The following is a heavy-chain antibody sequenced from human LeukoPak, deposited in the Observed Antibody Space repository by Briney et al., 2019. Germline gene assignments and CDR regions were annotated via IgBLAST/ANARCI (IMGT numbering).Heavy chain of an antibody. V-gene: IGHV4-39*01. Sequence: SETLSLTCTVSGGSISSNSYYWGWIRQPPGKGLEWIGSIYYSGSTYYNPSLRSRVTISVDTSKNQFSLRLSSVTAADTAVYYCARVASGYDVFGIWGQGTMVTVSS. J-gene: IGHJ3*02. CDR1: GGSISSNSYY. CDR3: ARVASGYDVFGI. D-gene: IGHD3-3*01. CDR2: IYYSGST.